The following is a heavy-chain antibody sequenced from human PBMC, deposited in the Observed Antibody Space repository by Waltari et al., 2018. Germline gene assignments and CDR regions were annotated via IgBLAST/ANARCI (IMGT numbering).Heavy chain of an antibody. CDR1: GYTFTGYY. D-gene: IGHD3-22*01. CDR2: INPNSGGT. J-gene: IGHJ5*02. Sequence: QVQLVQSGAEVKKPGASVKVSCKAAGYTFTGYYMHRVRQAPGQGLEWMGWINPNSGGTNYAQKFQGRVTMTRDTSISTAYMELSRLRSDDTAVYYCARGAGDSSGKGILYWFDPWGQGTLVTVSS. CDR3: ARGAGDSSGKGILYWFDP. V-gene: IGHV1-2*02.